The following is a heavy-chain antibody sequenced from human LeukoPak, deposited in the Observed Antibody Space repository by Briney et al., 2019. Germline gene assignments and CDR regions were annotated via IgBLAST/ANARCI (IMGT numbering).Heavy chain of an antibody. CDR1: GFTFNTYW. CDR2: IKQDGSEK. V-gene: IGHV3-7*01. Sequence: GGSLRLSCAASGFTFNTYWMTWVRQAPGKGLEWVANIKQDGSEKYYVDSLKGRFTISRDSAKNSLYLQMNSLRAEDAAVYYCAREEWWFDSWGQGTQVTVSS. CDR3: AREEWWFDS. D-gene: IGHD2-8*01. J-gene: IGHJ5*01.